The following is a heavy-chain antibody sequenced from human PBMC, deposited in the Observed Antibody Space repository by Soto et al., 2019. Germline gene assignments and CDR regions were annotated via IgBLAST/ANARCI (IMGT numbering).Heavy chain of an antibody. CDR1: GYTFTTYG. CDR2: ITAYNGNT. J-gene: IGHJ3*02. D-gene: IGHD3-22*01. V-gene: IGHV1-18*01. CDR3: ARDVGDDSSSYNDAFDM. Sequence: QVQMVQSGAEVKKPGASVKVSCKASGYTFTTYGISWVRQAPGQGLEWMGWITAYNGNTNYAQKVQGRVTMTTDTSTRTAYMELGSLSDYDTAVYYCARDVGDDSSSYNDAFDMWGQGTMVTVSS.